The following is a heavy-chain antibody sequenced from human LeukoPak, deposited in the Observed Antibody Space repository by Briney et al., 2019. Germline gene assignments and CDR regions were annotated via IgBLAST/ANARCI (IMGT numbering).Heavy chain of an antibody. V-gene: IGHV3-30*02. CDR3: AKDHSGTYSYYFDY. J-gene: IGHJ4*02. CDR1: GFTFSSYG. D-gene: IGHD1-26*01. Sequence: PGGSLRLSCAASGFTFSSYGMHWVRQAPGKGLEWVAFIRYDGSNKYYADSVKGRFTISRDNSKNTLYLQMNSLRAEDTAVYFCAKDHSGTYSYYFDYWGQGTLVTVSS. CDR2: IRYDGSNK.